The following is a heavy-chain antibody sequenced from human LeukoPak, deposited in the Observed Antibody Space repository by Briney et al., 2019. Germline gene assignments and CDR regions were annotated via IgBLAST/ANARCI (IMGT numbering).Heavy chain of an antibody. D-gene: IGHD4-17*01. Sequence: GASVKVSCKASGYTFTSYDINWVRQATGQGLEWMGLMNPNSGNTVYAQRFQGRVTMTRSTSISTAYMELINLRSDDTAVYFCARGFSATTTRDYWGQETLVTVS. CDR2: MNPNSGNT. CDR3: ARGFSATTTRDY. J-gene: IGHJ4*02. V-gene: IGHV1-8*01. CDR1: GYTFTSYD.